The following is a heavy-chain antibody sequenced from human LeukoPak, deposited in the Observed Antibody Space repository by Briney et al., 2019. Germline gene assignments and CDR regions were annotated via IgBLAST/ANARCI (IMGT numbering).Heavy chain of an antibody. J-gene: IGHJ4*02. Sequence: GGSLRLSCAASGFTFSSYWMSWVRQAPGKGLEWVSAISDSGDSTFHADSVKGRFTISRDNSKNTLYLQMNSLRAEDTAVYYCASEGHVLRYFDWANYFDYWGQGTLVTVSS. D-gene: IGHD3-9*01. CDR1: GFTFSSYW. CDR2: ISDSGDST. V-gene: IGHV3-23*01. CDR3: ASEGHVLRYFDWANYFDY.